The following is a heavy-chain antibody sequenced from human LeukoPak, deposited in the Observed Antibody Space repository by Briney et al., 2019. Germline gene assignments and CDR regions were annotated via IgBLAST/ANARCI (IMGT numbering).Heavy chain of an antibody. Sequence: SVKVSCKASGGTFSSYAISWVRQAPAQGLEWMGRIIPILGIANYAQKFQGRVTITADKSTSTAYMELSSLRSEDTAVYYCARDAWVVPAAMEAYYYGMDVWGQGTTVTVSS. CDR3: ARDAWVVPAAMEAYYYGMDV. D-gene: IGHD2-2*01. CDR1: GGTFSSYA. V-gene: IGHV1-69*04. J-gene: IGHJ6*02. CDR2: IIPILGIA.